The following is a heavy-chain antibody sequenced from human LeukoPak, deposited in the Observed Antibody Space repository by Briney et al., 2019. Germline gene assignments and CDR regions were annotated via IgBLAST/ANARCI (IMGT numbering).Heavy chain of an antibody. J-gene: IGHJ4*02. CDR3: ATHSSSGGFDY. CDR2: ISYDGSNK. Sequence: GSLRLSCAASGFTFSSYGMHWVRQAPGKGLEWVAVISYDGSNKYYADSVKGRLTISRENSKKTLYLQMNSLRAEDTAVYYSATHSSSGGFDYWGQGTLVTVSS. D-gene: IGHD6-13*01. CDR1: GFTFSSYG. V-gene: IGHV3-30*03.